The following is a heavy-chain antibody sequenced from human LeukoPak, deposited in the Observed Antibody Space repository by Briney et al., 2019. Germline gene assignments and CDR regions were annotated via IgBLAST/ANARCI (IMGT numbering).Heavy chain of an antibody. CDR1: GGSISSSSYY. D-gene: IGHD5-18*01. J-gene: IGHJ4*02. Sequence: KPSETLSLTCTVSGGSISSSSYYWSWIRQPPGKGLEWIGYIYYSASTNYNPSLKSRVTISVDTSNNQFSLKLSSVTAADTAVYYCARGSRGYSYGWGQGTLVTVSS. V-gene: IGHV4-61*01. CDR2: IYYSAST. CDR3: ARGSRGYSYG.